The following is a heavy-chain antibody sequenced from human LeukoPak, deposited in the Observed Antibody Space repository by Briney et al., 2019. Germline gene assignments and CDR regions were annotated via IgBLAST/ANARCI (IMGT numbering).Heavy chain of an antibody. J-gene: IGHJ4*02. CDR2: ISSSSSTI. Sequence: GGSLRLSCAASGFTFSSYSMNWVRQAPGKGLEWVSYISSSSSTIYYADSVKGRFTISRYKAKNSLYLQMNSLRAEDTAVYYCARDGGSGNDYWGQGTLVTVSS. V-gene: IGHV3-48*01. CDR1: GFTFSSYS. D-gene: IGHD6-19*01. CDR3: ARDGGSGNDY.